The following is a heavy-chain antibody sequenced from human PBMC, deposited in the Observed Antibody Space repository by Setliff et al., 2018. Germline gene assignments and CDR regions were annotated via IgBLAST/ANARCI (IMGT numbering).Heavy chain of an antibody. J-gene: IGHJ4*02. CDR3: ARVSYCGGDCYLGWADY. V-gene: IGHV1-18*01. CDR1: GYTFTSYG. CDR2: ISAYNGNT. Sequence: ASVKVSCKASGYTFTSYGISWVRQAPGQGLEWMGWISAYNGNTNYAQKLQGRVTMTTDTSTSTAYMELRSLRSDDTAVYYCARVSYCGGDCYLGWADYWGQGTLVTVSS. D-gene: IGHD2-21*02.